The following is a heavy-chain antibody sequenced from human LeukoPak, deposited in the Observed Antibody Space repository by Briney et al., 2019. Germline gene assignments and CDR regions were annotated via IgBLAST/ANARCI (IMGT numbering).Heavy chain of an antibody. CDR3: ARGASSGWYGGFDY. Sequence: GGSLRLSCAASGFAFSSYWMSWVRQAPGKGLEWVANIKQDGSEKYYVDSVKGRFTISRDNAKNSLYLQMNSLRAEDTAVYYCARGASSGWYGGFDYWGQGTLVTVSS. J-gene: IGHJ4*02. CDR2: IKQDGSEK. V-gene: IGHV3-7*01. CDR1: GFAFSSYW. D-gene: IGHD6-19*01.